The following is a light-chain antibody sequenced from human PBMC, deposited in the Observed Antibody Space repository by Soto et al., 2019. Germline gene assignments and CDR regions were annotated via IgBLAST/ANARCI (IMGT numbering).Light chain of an antibody. Sequence: QSVLTQPPSASGTPGQRVTISCSGSISNIGSYTVNWYQQLPGTAPKLLIYSDHERPSGVPDRFSGSKSGTSASLAISGLQSDDEADYYCATWDDSLYGVFGGGTKLTVL. CDR3: ATWDDSLYGV. CDR1: ISNIGSYT. V-gene: IGLV1-44*01. J-gene: IGLJ3*02. CDR2: SDH.